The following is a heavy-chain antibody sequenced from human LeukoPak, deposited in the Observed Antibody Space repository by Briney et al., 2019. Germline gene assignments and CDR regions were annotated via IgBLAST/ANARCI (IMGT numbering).Heavy chain of an antibody. J-gene: IGHJ6*02. CDR2: ISSSSSYI. CDR3: ARGDRTMVRGVMGYYYGMDV. CDR1: GFTFSSYS. D-gene: IGHD3-10*01. Sequence: GGSLRLSCAASGFTFSSYSMTWVRQAPGKGLEWVSSISSSSSYIYYADSVKGRFTISRDNAKNSLYLQMNSLRAEDTTVYYCARGDRTMVRGVMGYYYGMDVWGQGTTVTVSS. V-gene: IGHV3-21*01.